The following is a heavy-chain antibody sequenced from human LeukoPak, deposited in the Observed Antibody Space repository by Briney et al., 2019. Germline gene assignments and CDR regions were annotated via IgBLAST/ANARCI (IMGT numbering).Heavy chain of an antibody. Sequence: ASVKVSCKASGYTFTGYYIHWVRQAPGQGLEWMGWINPNSGDTQYAQQFQGRVTMTGDTSISTAYMEVSRLRSDDTAVYYCARDLLSRWNGRTVTFDFWGQGTLVTVSS. CDR1: GYTFTGYY. CDR2: INPNSGDT. J-gene: IGHJ4*02. V-gene: IGHV1-2*02. D-gene: IGHD4-17*01. CDR3: ARDLLSRWNGRTVTFDF.